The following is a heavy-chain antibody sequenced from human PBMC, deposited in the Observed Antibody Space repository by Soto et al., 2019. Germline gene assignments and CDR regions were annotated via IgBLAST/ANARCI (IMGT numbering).Heavy chain of an antibody. V-gene: IGHV1-18*01. CDR3: GRAYCSGDSCYDC. CDR1: GGTFSSYA. Sequence: ASVKVSCKASGGTFSSYAISWVRQAPGQGLEWMGWISPYNGKTSYAQMLQGRVTMTTDASTSTAYMELRSLKSDDTAVYYCGRAYCSGDSCYDCWGHGTLVTVS. D-gene: IGHD2-15*01. J-gene: IGHJ5*01. CDR2: ISPYNGKT.